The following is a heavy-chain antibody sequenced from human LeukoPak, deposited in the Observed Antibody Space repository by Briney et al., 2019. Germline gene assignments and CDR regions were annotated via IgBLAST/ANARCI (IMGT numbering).Heavy chain of an antibody. D-gene: IGHD6-13*01. Sequence: PSETLSLTCAVYGGSFSGYYWSWIRQPPGKGLEWIGEINHSGSTNYNPSLKSRVTISVDTSKNQLSLKLSSVTAADTAVYYCARGPGIAAAGGDFDYWGQGTLVTVSS. CDR2: INHSGST. V-gene: IGHV4-34*01. CDR1: GGSFSGYY. J-gene: IGHJ4*02. CDR3: ARGPGIAAAGGDFDY.